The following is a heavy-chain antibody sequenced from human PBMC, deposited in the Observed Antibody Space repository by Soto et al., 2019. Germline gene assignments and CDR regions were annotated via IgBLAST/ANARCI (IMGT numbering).Heavy chain of an antibody. CDR1: GFTFTSHW. V-gene: IGHV3-74*01. CDR2: ITCDGSDA. CDR3: ARGDREDILVVVGARPGEYGIDI. Sequence: GGSLRLSCAASGFTFTSHWVHWVRQAPGKGLVRVSRITCDGSDAIYRDSVKGRFTVSRDNSKNTLYLHMNSLRSEDTGVYYCARGDREDILVVVGARPGEYGIDIWGQGTTVTVS. J-gene: IGHJ6*02. D-gene: IGHD2-15*01.